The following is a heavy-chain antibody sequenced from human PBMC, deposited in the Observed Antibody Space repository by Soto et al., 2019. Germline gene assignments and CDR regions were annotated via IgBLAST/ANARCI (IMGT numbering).Heavy chain of an antibody. D-gene: IGHD2-2*01. Sequence: GGSLRLSCAASEFTFGTYWMTWVRRAPGKGLEWVANIEGDGSEKNYVDSVKGRFTVSRDNAKRSLYLQMNSLRAEDTAVYYCAKTSTHCSSTSCPSPPYYYYYGMDVWGQGTTVTVSS. CDR2: IEGDGSEK. CDR3: AKTSTHCSSTSCPSPPYYYYYGMDV. J-gene: IGHJ6*02. CDR1: EFTFGTYW. V-gene: IGHV3-7*05.